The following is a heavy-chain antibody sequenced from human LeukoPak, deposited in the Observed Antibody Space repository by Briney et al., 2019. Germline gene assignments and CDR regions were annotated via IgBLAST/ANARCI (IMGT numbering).Heavy chain of an antibody. CDR2: IYYSGST. V-gene: IGHV4-59*01. Sequence: PSETLSLTCTVSGGSISSYYWSWIPQPPAKGLEWIGYIYYSGSTNYNPSLKSRVTISVDTSKNQFSLKLSSVTAADLADYYCNYYYNNRGYYPSYYYYMDHLDRANTVTASS. CDR3: NYYYNNRGYYPSYYYYMDH. J-gene: IGHJ6*03. CDR1: GGSISSYY. D-gene: IGHD3-22*01.